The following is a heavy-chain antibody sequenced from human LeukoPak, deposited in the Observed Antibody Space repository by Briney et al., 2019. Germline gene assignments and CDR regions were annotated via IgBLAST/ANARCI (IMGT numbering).Heavy chain of an antibody. CDR2: INPNSGGT. CDR3: ARRGSSSLAYYYMDV. V-gene: IGHV1-2*02. CDR1: GYTFTGYY. Sequence: ASVKVSCKASGYTFTGYYMHWVRQAPGQGLEWMGWINPNSGGTNYAQKFQGRVTMTRDTSISTAYMKLSRLRSDDTAVYYCARRGSSSLAYYYMDVWGKGTTVTVSS. D-gene: IGHD6-13*01. J-gene: IGHJ6*03.